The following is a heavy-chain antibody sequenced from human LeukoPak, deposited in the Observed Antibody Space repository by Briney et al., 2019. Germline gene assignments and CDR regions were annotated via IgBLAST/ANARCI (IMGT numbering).Heavy chain of an antibody. CDR2: IIPIFGTA. CDR1: GGTFSSYA. V-gene: IGHV1-69*05. Sequence: SVKVSCKASGGTFSSYAIDWLRQAPGQGLEWMGGIIPIFGTANYAQKFQGRVTITTDESTSTAYMELSSLRSEDTAVYYCAREAATTVTMSFWFDPWGQGTLVTVSS. D-gene: IGHD4-17*01. J-gene: IGHJ5*02. CDR3: AREAATTVTMSFWFDP.